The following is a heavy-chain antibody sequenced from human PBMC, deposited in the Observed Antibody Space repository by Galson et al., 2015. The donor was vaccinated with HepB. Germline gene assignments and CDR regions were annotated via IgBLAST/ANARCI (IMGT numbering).Heavy chain of an antibody. CDR3: AKDLIPYDFWSGYYQ. Sequence: SLRLSCAASGFTFSSYWMHWVRQAPGKGLVWVSRINSDGSSTSYADSVKGRFTISRDNAKNTLYLQMNSLRPEDTALYYCAKDLIPYDFWSGYYQWGQGTLVTVSS. V-gene: IGHV3-74*01. J-gene: IGHJ4*02. CDR1: GFTFSSYW. CDR2: INSDGSST. D-gene: IGHD3-3*01.